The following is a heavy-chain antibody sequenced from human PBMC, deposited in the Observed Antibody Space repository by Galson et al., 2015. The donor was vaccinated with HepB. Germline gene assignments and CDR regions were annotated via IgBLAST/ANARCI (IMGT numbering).Heavy chain of an antibody. J-gene: IGHJ4*02. CDR1: GYTFTGYY. Sequence: SVKVSCKASGYTFTGYYMHWVRQAPGQGLEWMGWINPNSGGTNYAQKFQGRVTMTRDTSISTAYMELSRLRSDDTAVYYCARDRALLWFGEFGYWGQGTLVTVSS. V-gene: IGHV1-2*02. CDR2: INPNSGGT. D-gene: IGHD3-10*01. CDR3: ARDRALLWFGEFGY.